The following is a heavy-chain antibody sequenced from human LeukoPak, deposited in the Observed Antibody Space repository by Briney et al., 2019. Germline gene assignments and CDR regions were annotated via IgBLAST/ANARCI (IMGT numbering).Heavy chain of an antibody. D-gene: IGHD4-11*01. Sequence: GRSLRLSCAASGFTFSSYGMHWVRQAPGKGLERVAVIWYDGSNKYYADSVKGRFTISRDNSKNTLYLQMNSLRAEDTAVYYCARGVFATVTTLDYWGQGTLVTVSS. CDR1: GFTFSSYG. J-gene: IGHJ4*02. V-gene: IGHV3-33*01. CDR3: ARGVFATVTTLDY. CDR2: IWYDGSNK.